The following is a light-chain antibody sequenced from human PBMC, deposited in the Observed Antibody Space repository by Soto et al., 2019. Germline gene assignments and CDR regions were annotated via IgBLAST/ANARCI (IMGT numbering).Light chain of an antibody. Sequence: STLSLGRGETGGMTCRASQSISKWLAWYQQKPGRATNFLIYHASSLQSGVPARFGGRGSGTEFIRTIRRLQPEDFSSHHCQQYNTYSFGLGTKVDIK. CDR1: QSISKW. V-gene: IGKV1-5*01. CDR2: HAS. J-gene: IGKJ1*01. CDR3: QQYNTYS.